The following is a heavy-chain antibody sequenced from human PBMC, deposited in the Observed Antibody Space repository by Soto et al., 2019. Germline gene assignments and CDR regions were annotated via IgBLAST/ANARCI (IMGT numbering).Heavy chain of an antibody. J-gene: IGHJ6*03. CDR3: AKDHGGGTYFFYTYMDV. CDR1: GFTFVDYA. Sequence: EVQLVESGGGLRQPGRSLRLSCAASGFTFVDYAMHWVRQPPGKGLEWVSTISCNSGSISYADSVRGRFTISRDHAKNALYLQMNSLRVEDTALYYCAKDHGGGTYFFYTYMDVWGKGTTVTVS. D-gene: IGHD3-16*01. V-gene: IGHV3-9*01. CDR2: ISCNSGSI.